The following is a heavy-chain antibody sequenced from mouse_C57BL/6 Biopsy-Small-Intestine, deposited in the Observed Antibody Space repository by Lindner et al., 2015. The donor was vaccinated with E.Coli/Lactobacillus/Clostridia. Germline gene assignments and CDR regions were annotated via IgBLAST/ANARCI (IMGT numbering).Heavy chain of an antibody. CDR1: GYTFTDYE. CDR3: TTERDLGVYYGH. J-gene: IGHJ2*01. V-gene: IGHV1-15*01. Sequence: VQLQESGADLVRPGASVTLSCKASGYTFTDYEMHWVKQTPVHGLEWIGSTDPETGGTAYNQKFKDKAILTADESSSTAYMELRSLTSEDSAVYYCTTERDLGVYYGHWGQGTTLTVSS. CDR2: TDPETGGT.